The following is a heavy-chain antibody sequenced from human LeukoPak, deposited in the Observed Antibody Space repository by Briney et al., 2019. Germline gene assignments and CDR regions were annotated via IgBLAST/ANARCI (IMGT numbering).Heavy chain of an antibody. Sequence: SETLSLTCAVYGGSFSGYYWSWIRQPPGKGLEWIGEINHSGSTNYNPSLKSRVTISVDTSKNQFSLKLSSVTAADTAVYYCARRPSSGENWNYDYWGQGTLVTVSS. CDR2: INHSGST. D-gene: IGHD1-7*01. V-gene: IGHV4-34*01. CDR3: ARRPSSGENWNYDY. J-gene: IGHJ4*02. CDR1: GGSFSGYY.